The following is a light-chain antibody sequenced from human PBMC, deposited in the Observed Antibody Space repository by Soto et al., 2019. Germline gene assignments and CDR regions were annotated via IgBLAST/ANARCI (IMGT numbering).Light chain of an antibody. CDR3: QQANSFPIT. CDR2: AAS. CDR1: QSISSY. Sequence: DIHLTHPRSSLSASVGARVTITXXASQSISSYLNWYQQKPGKAPKLLIYAASSLQSGVPSRFSGSGSGTDFTLTISSLQPEDFATYYCQQANSFPITSGQGVRLEI. V-gene: IGKV1-39*01. J-gene: IGKJ5*01.